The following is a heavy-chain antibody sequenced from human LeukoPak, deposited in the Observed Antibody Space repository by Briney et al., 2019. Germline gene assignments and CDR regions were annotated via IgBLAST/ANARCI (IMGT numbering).Heavy chain of an antibody. D-gene: IGHD6-13*01. CDR1: GYTLTELS. J-gene: IGHJ5*02. V-gene: IGHV1-24*01. CDR2: FDPEDGET. Sequence: ASVEVSCKVSGYTLTELSMHWVRQAPGKGLEWMGGFDPEDGETIYAQKFQGRVTMTEDTSTDTAYMELSSLRSEDTAVYYCATEQAGYSSSWYRNWFDPWGQGTLVTVSS. CDR3: ATEQAGYSSSWYRNWFDP.